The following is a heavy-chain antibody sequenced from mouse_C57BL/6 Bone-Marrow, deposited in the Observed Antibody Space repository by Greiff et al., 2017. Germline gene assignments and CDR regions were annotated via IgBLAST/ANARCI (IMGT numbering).Heavy chain of an antibody. V-gene: IGHV1-53*01. D-gene: IGHD5-1-1*01. CDR1: GYTFTSYW. CDR2: INPSNGGT. CDR3: ARGKYPRTGLAY. Sequence: QVQLQQPGTELVKPGASVKLSCKASGYTFTSYWMHWVKQRPGQGLEWIGNINPSNGGTNYNEKFKSKATLTVDKSSSTAYMQLSSLTSEDSAVXECARGKYPRTGLAYWGQGTLVTVSA. J-gene: IGHJ3*01.